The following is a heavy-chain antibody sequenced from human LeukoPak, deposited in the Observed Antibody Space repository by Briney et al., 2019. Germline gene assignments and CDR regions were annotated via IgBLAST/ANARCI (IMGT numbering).Heavy chain of an antibody. CDR3: ARDLVGIAAAGPYYYYYYMDV. Sequence: GASVKVSCKASGYTFTSYGISWVRQAPGQGLEWMGWISAYNGNTNYAQKLQGRVTMTTDTSTSTAYMELRSLRSDDTAVYYCARDLVGIAAAGPYYYYYYMDVWGKGTTVTVSS. CDR2: ISAYNGNT. D-gene: IGHD6-13*01. V-gene: IGHV1-18*01. CDR1: GYTFTSYG. J-gene: IGHJ6*03.